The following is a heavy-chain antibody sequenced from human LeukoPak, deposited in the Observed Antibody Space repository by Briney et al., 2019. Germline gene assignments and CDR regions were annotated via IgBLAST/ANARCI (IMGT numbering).Heavy chain of an antibody. V-gene: IGHV3-15*01. D-gene: IGHD5-18*01. CDR1: GFIFRNAW. CDR2: IKSKTDGGTT. CDR3: TTVERGYSYGFDY. Sequence: PGGSLRLSCAASGFIFRNAWMSWVRQAPGKGLEWVGRIKSKTDGGTTNYAAPVKGRFTISRDDSKNTLYLQMISLKTEDTAVYYRTTVERGYSYGFDYWGQGTLVTVSS. J-gene: IGHJ4*02.